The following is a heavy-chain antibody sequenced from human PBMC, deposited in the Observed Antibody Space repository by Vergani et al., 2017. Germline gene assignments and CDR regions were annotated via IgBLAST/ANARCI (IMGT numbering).Heavy chain of an antibody. CDR2: INPNSGGT. J-gene: IGHJ6*02. V-gene: IGHV1-2*02. CDR1: GYTFTSYA. Sequence: QVQLVQSGAEVKKPGASVKVSCKASGYTFTSYAMHWVRQAPGQRLEWMGWINPNSGGTNYAQKFQGRVTMTRDTSISTAYMELSRLRSDDTAVYYCARDPILSYYGMDVWGQGTTVTVSS. CDR3: ARDPILSYYGMDV.